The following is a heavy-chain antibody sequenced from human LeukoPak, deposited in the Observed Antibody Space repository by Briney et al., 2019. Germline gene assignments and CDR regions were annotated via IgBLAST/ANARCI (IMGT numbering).Heavy chain of an antibody. V-gene: IGHV1-18*01. J-gene: IGHJ4*02. D-gene: IGHD3-10*01. CDR1: GYTFTSYG. CDR3: ARESYNSGSYYNDY. CDR2: ISVYNGNT. Sequence: GASVKVFCKASGYTFTSYGISWVRQAPGQGLEWMGWISVYNGNTNYAQKLQGRVTMTTDTSTSTAYMELRSLRSDDTALYYCARESYNSGSYYNDYWGQGTLVTVSS.